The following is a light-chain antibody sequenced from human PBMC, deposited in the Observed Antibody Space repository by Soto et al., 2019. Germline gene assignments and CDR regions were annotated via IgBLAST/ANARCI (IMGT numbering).Light chain of an antibody. CDR3: QKYSSVPV. Sequence: DIQMTQSPTSLSASVGDRVTITCRASQDIRNFVAWYQQKPGKAPKLLLYAASTLQSGVPSRFSGSGSGTDCTLTINSLQPEDVATYSCQKYSSVPVFGPGTKVEIK. CDR1: QDIRNF. V-gene: IGKV1-27*01. CDR2: AAS. J-gene: IGKJ3*01.